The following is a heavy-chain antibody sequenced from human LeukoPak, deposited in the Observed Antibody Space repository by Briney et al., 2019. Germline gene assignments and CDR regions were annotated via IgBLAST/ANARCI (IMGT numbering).Heavy chain of an antibody. D-gene: IGHD1-1*01. V-gene: IGHV3-53*01. Sequence: GGSLRLSCAASGFTFTIYNMNWVRQALGKGLEWVSVIYSGGSTYYADSVKGRCTISRDNSKNTLYLQMNSLRAEDTAVYYCASGSRRVQPFDYWGQGTLVTVSS. CDR3: ASGSRRVQPFDY. J-gene: IGHJ4*02. CDR2: IYSGGST. CDR1: GFTFTIYN.